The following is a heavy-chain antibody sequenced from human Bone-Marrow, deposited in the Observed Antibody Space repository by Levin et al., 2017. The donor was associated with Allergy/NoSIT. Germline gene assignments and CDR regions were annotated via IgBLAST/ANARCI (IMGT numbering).Heavy chain of an antibody. CDR2: INPSGGST. CDR3: ARGGAGVVVAAAEAPFDY. CDR1: GYTFTSYY. D-gene: IGHD2-15*01. J-gene: IGHJ4*02. Sequence: GESLKISCKASGYTFTSYYMHWVRQAPGQGLEWMGIINPSGGSTSYAQKFQGRVTMTRDTSTSTVYMELSSLRSEDTAVYYCARGGAGVVVAAAEAPFDYWGQGTLVTVSS. V-gene: IGHV1-46*01.